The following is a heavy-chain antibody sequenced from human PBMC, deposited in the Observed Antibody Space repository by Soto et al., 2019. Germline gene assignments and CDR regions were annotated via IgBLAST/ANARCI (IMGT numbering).Heavy chain of an antibody. CDR2: ISAYNGNT. CDR3: AREGPAPYYYYGMDV. V-gene: IGHV1-18*01. Sequence: QVQLVQSGGEVKKPGASVKVSCKTSGYSFTTYGISWVRQAPGQGLEWMGWISAYNGNTNYAQKLQGRVPMTKETCTSTAYMELRSLRSDATAVYYCAREGPAPYYYYGMDVWGQGSTVTVSS. J-gene: IGHJ6*02. CDR1: GYSFTTYG.